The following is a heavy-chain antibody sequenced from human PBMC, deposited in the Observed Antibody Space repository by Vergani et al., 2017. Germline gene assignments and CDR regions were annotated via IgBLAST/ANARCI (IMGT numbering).Heavy chain of an antibody. CDR1: GFTFSSYG. Sequence: QVQLVESGGGVVQPGRSLRLSCAASGFTFSSYGMHWVRQAPGKGLEWVAVISYDGSNKYYADSVKGRFTISRDNSKNTLYLQMNSLRAEDTAVYYCAKSRGPWGQGTLVTVSS. CDR3: AKSRGP. D-gene: IGHD3-10*01. CDR2: ISYDGSNK. J-gene: IGHJ5*02. V-gene: IGHV3-30*18.